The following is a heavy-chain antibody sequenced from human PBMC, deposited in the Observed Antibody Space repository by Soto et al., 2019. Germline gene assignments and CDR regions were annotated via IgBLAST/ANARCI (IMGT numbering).Heavy chain of an antibody. CDR1: GYTFTSYG. CDR2: ISAYNGNT. D-gene: IGHD4-4*01. CDR3: ARDYRNADTSNWFDP. J-gene: IGHJ5*02. V-gene: IGHV1-18*01. Sequence: QVQLVQSGAEVKKPGASVKVSCKASGYTFTSYGISWVRQAPGQGLEWMGWISAYNGNTNYAQKLQGRVTMTTDTSTSTAYMELRSLRSDDKAVYYCARDYRNADTSNWFDPWGQGTLVTVSS.